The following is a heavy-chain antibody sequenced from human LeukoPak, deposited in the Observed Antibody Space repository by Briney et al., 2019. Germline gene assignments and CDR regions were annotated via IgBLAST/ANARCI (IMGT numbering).Heavy chain of an antibody. CDR1: GFTFSSYS. V-gene: IGHV3-21*01. J-gene: IGHJ4*02. CDR3: ARQLWLAADY. Sequence: GGSLRLSCAASGFTFSSYSMNWVRQAPGKGLEWVSSISSSSSYIYYADSVKGRFTISRDNAKNSLYLQVNSLRAEDAAVYYCARQLWLAADYWGQGTLVTVSS. CDR2: ISSSSSYI. D-gene: IGHD5-18*01.